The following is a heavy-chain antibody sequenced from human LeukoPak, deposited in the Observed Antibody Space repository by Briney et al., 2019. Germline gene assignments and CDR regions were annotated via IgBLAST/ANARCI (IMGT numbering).Heavy chain of an antibody. J-gene: IGHJ4*02. CDR3: ASHMAVPGTRGFDD. CDR1: DDSIYTNKW. V-gene: IGHV4-4*02. D-gene: IGHD6-19*01. CDR2: VSQTGTT. Sequence: SETLSLTCAVFDDSIYTNKWWSWVRQPPGKGLEWIGEVSQTGTTYYDPTLTGRITISVDRSRNQFSLTLRSATAADTGVYYCASHMAVPGTRGFDDWGQGIPVTVSS.